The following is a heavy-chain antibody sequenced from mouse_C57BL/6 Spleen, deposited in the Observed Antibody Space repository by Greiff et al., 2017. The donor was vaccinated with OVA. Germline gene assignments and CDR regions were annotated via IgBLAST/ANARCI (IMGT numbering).Heavy chain of an antibody. CDR2: INPNNGGT. CDR1: GYTFTDYY. Sequence: EVQLQQSGPELVKPGASVKISCKASGYTFTDYYMNWVKQSHGKSLEWIGDINPNNGGTSYNQKFKGKATLTVDKSSSTAYMELRSLTSEDSAVYYCARGGYTPYAMDYWGQGTSVTVSS. V-gene: IGHV1-26*01. D-gene: IGHD2-2*01. J-gene: IGHJ4*01. CDR3: ARGGYTPYAMDY.